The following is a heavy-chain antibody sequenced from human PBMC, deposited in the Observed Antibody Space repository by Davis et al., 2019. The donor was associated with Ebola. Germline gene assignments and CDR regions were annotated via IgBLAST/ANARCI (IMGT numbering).Heavy chain of an antibody. Sequence: AASVKVSCKASGYTFTSYGISWVQQAPGQGLEWMGWISAYNGNTNYAQKLQGRVTMTTDTSTSTAYMELSRLRSDDTAVYYCAREGSSIAARLPWFDPWGQGTLVTVSS. CDR1: GYTFTSYG. CDR3: AREGSSIAARLPWFDP. J-gene: IGHJ5*02. V-gene: IGHV1-18*01. CDR2: ISAYNGNT. D-gene: IGHD6-6*01.